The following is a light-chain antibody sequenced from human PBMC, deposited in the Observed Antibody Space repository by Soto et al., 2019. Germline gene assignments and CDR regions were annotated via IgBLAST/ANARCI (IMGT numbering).Light chain of an antibody. V-gene: IGLV2-23*01. CDR3: CSYAASTTWV. J-gene: IGLJ3*02. CDR2: EGS. CDR1: SSDVGRYNL. Sequence: QSALTQPASVSGSPGQSITISCAGTSSDVGRYNLVSWFQQHPGKAPKLMIYEGSKRPSGVSNRFSGSKSGNTASLTISGLQAEDEADYYFCSYAASTTWVFGGGTKVTVL.